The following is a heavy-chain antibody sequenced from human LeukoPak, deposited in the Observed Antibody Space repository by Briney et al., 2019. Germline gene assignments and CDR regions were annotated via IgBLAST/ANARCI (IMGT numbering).Heavy chain of an antibody. D-gene: IGHD2-21*02. CDR2: IYYSGST. J-gene: IGHJ5*02. CDR1: GGSVSSGSYY. Sequence: PSETLSLTCTVSGGSVSSGSYYWSWIRQPPGKGLEWIGYIYYSGSTNYNPSLKSRVTISVDTSKNQFSLKLSSVTAADTAVYYCARQRKTYCGGDCPNWFDPWGQGTLVTVSS. V-gene: IGHV4-61*01. CDR3: ARQRKTYCGGDCPNWFDP.